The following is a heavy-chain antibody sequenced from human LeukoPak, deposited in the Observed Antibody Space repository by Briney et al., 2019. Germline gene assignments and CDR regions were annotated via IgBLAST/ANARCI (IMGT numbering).Heavy chain of an antibody. CDR3: ARDQKTLAGPFGY. D-gene: IGHD6-19*01. CDR2: IIPIFGTA. J-gene: IGHJ4*02. Sequence: GASVKVPCKASGGTFSSYAISWVRQAPGQGLEWMGGIIPIFGTANYAQKFQGRVTITADESTSTAYMELSSLRSEDTAVYYCARDQKTLAGPFGYWGQGTLVTVSS. V-gene: IGHV1-69*13. CDR1: GGTFSSYA.